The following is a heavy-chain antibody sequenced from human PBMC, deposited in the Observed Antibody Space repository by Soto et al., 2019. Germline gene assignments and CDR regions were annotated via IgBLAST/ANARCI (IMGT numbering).Heavy chain of an antibody. Sequence: GGSLRLSCAASGFTFSGSAMHWVRQASGKGLEWVGRIRSKANSYATAYAASVKGRFTISRDDSKNTAYLQMNSLKTEDTAVYYCTRLMITFGDPNWGQVTLVTVSS. V-gene: IGHV3-73*01. CDR3: TRLMITFGDPN. J-gene: IGHJ4*02. CDR1: GFTFSGSA. CDR2: IRSKANSYAT. D-gene: IGHD3-16*01.